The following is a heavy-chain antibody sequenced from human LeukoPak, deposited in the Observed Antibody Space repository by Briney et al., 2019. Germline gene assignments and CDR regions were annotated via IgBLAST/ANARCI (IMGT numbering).Heavy chain of an antibody. CDR2: IFDSGYT. J-gene: IGHJ4*02. V-gene: IGHV4-59*01. CDR1: GGSISSYY. Sequence: SETLSLTCTVSGGSISSYYWSWIRQPPGKGLELIGYIFDSGYTNYNPSLDSRVTISVDTSKNQFSLKLTSVTAADTAVYYCARAKDFGVVRRFDYWGPGILVTVSS. CDR3: ARAKDFGVVRRFDY. D-gene: IGHD3-3*01.